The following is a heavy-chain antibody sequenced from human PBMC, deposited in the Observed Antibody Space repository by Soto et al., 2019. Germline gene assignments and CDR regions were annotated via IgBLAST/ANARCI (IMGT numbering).Heavy chain of an antibody. Sequence: GGSLRLSCAASGFTFSSYAMSWVRQAPGKGLEWVSAISGSGGSTYYADSVKGRFTISRDNSKNTLYLQMNSLRAEDTAVYYCASSVLLVYYYYDMDVWGKGTTVTVSS. CDR1: GFTFSSYA. J-gene: IGHJ6*03. V-gene: IGHV3-23*01. CDR3: ASSVLLVYYYYDMDV. D-gene: IGHD2-15*01. CDR2: ISGSGGST.